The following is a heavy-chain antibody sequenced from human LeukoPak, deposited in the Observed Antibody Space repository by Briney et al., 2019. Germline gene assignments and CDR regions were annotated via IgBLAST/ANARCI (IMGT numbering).Heavy chain of an antibody. D-gene: IGHD3-10*01. V-gene: IGHV1-8*01. CDR2: MNPNSGNT. CDR1: GYTFTSYD. J-gene: IGHJ4*02. Sequence: GASVKVSCKASGYTFTSYDINWVRQAPGQGLEWMGWMNPNSGNTGYAQKFQGRVTMTRNTSISTAYMELSSLRSEDTAVYYCARVGRIYGSGSLGYWGQGTLVTVSS. CDR3: ARVGRIYGSGSLGY.